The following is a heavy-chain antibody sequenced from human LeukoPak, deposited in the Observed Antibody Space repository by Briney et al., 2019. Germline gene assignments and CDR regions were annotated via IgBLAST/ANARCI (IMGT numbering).Heavy chain of an antibody. D-gene: IGHD3-22*01. CDR1: GFTFSNSA. Sequence: GTSVRVSCKASGFTFSNSAVQWVRQARGQRLEWIGWIVVGGGNTNYAQSLQGRLTITRDMSTSTAYMELSSLRSEDTAVYYCARARSPSSGYLLRDHNWFDPWGQGTLVTVSS. J-gene: IGHJ5*02. CDR2: IVVGGGNT. V-gene: IGHV1-58*01. CDR3: ARARSPSSGYLLRDHNWFDP.